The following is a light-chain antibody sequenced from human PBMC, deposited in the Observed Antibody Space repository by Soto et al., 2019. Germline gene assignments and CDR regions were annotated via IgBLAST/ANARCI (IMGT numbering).Light chain of an antibody. CDR3: QQHFMSPRT. V-gene: IGKV3-20*01. CDR1: QSVGSDY. J-gene: IGKJ2*01. CDR2: TAS. Sequence: EIVLTQSPGTLSLSPGERASFSCRASQSVGSDYLGWYQHKPGQSPRLLMRTASRRATGVPDRFSGSGSGTDFTLTINNLDPEDSAVYYCQQHFMSPRTFGQGTKVDIK.